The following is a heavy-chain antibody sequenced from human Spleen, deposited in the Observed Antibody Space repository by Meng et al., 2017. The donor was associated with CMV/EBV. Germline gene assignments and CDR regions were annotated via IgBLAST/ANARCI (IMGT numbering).Heavy chain of an antibody. CDR2: INLDSHGA. V-gene: IGHV1-2*02. J-gene: IGHJ6*02. CDR3: ATSRGGCTRASCYNPCGMDV. D-gene: IGHD2-2*02. Sequence: SYYRHWVRETPGQGLEWLGWINLDSHGAYNAQRFQGRVTMTRDTSISTAYMDLSSLKSDDTAVYYCATSRGGCTRASCYNPCGMDVWGQETTVTVSS. CDR1: SYY.